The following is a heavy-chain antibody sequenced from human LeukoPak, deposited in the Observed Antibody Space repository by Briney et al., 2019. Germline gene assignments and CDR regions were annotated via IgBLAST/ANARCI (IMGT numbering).Heavy chain of an antibody. D-gene: IGHD3-10*01. CDR1: GFTFSRYG. Sequence: PGGSLRLSCAASGFTFSRYGIHWVRQAPGKGLEWVADIWYDGVNKYYSDSVKGRFTISRDNSRGTLYLQMNSLSAEDTAVYYCARDRGVIAPTGFFNYWGQGSLVTVSS. CDR3: ARDRGVIAPTGFFNY. V-gene: IGHV3-33*01. J-gene: IGHJ4*02. CDR2: IWYDGVNK.